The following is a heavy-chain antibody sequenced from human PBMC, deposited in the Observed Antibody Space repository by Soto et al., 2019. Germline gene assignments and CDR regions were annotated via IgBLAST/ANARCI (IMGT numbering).Heavy chain of an antibody. CDR2: IYYSGST. CDR3: ARDRAPQDYDFWSYYDYYGMDV. Sequence: SETLSLTCTVSGGSISRGDYYWSWLRQHPGKGLEWIGYIYYSGSTYYNPSLKSRVTISVDTSKNQFSLKLSSVTAADTAVYYCARDRAPQDYDFWSYYDYYGMDVWGQGTTVTVSS. D-gene: IGHD3-3*01. CDR1: GGSISRGDYY. V-gene: IGHV4-31*03. J-gene: IGHJ6*02.